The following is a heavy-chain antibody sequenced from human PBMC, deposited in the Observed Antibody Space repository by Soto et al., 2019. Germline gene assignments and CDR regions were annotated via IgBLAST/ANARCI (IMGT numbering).Heavy chain of an antibody. CDR3: ARDRSSSWYNGTFYFDS. CDR1: GGTFTTYD. J-gene: IGHJ4*02. V-gene: IGHV1-69*06. D-gene: IGHD6-19*01. Sequence: QVQLVQSGAEVRKPGSSVKVSCKASGGTFTTYDISWVRQAPGQGLEWMGGIIPLFDATKYAQKFQGRVTITADKSTGTAYMELSSLRSEDTAMDYWARDRSSSWYNGTFYFDSWGQGTLVTVSS. CDR2: IIPLFDAT.